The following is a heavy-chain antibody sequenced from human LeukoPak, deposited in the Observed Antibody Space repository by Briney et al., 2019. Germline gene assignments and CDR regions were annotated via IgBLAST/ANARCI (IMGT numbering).Heavy chain of an antibody. CDR2: MYYSGST. Sequence: SETLSLTCTVSSGSISTSNYYWGWIRQPPGKGLEWIGSMYYSGSTYYNPSLKSRVTISVDTSKNQFSLKLSSVTAADTAMYYCAREYDRDGPSSDAFDIWGQGTMVTVSS. D-gene: IGHD5-24*01. CDR1: SGSISTSNYY. V-gene: IGHV4-39*07. CDR3: AREYDRDGPSSDAFDI. J-gene: IGHJ3*02.